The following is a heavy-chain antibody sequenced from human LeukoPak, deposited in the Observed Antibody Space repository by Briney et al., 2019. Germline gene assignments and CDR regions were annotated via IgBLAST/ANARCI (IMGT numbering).Heavy chain of an antibody. CDR2: ISDTSTNT. CDR3: AKVPYPDYGSWRPPFMDV. Sequence: GGSLRLSCAASGFTFSNYALSWVRQAPGKGLEWVSTISDTSTNTYYADSVTGRFTISRDNSMNPLYLQMNSLRAEDTAIYFCAKVPYPDYGSWRPPFMDVWGQGTTVAVSS. D-gene: IGHD3-10*01. J-gene: IGHJ6*02. V-gene: IGHV3-23*01. CDR1: GFTFSNYA.